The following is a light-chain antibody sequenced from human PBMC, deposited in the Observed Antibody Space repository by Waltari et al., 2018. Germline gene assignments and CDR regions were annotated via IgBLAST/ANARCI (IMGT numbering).Light chain of an antibody. Sequence: QSVLIQPPSRSGTPGQSVTISCSVPISNLRSTYVYWFAHLPGEAPKLLVFRTDQRPSGVPGRFSGSKSGTSASLAISGLQSEDEADFYCATWDDSLGGAIFGPGTKVTVL. CDR2: RTD. CDR1: ISNLRSTY. J-gene: IGLJ1*01. V-gene: IGLV1-47*01. CDR3: ATWDDSLGGAI.